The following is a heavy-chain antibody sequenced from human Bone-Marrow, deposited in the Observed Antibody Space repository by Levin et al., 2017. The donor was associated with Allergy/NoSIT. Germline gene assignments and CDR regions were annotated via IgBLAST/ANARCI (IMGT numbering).Heavy chain of an antibody. V-gene: IGHV5-51*01. J-gene: IGHJ4*02. D-gene: IGHD2-2*01. CDR3: ARRMRSTSSLEYYFDY. CDR2: IYPGDSDT. CDR1: GYSFTSYW. Sequence: GGSLRLSCKGSGYSFTSYWIGWVRQMPGKGLEWMGIIYPGDSDTRYSPSFQGQVTISADKSISTAYLQWSSLKASDTAMYYCARRMRSTSSLEYYFDYWGQGTLVTVSS.